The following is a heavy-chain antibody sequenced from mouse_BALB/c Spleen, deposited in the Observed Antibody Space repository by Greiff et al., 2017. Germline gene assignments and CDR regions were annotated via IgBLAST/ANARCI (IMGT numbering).Heavy chain of an antibody. J-gene: IGHJ3*01. CDR3: ARYYDRAY. CDR1: GFNIKDTY. V-gene: IGHV14-3*02. D-gene: IGHD2-4*01. CDR2: IDPANGNT. Sequence: VQLKESGAELVKPGASVKLSCTASGFNIKDTYMHWVKQRPEQGLEWIGRIDPANGNTKYDPKFQGKATITADTSSNTAYLQLSSLTSEDTAVYYCARYYDRAYWGQGTLVTVSA.